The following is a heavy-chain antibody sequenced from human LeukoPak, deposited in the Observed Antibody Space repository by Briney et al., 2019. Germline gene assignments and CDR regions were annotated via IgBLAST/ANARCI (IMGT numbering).Heavy chain of an antibody. CDR3: AHRQAGYSSSWYVFDY. D-gene: IGHD6-13*01. CDR1: GFSLSTRGGG. V-gene: IGHV2-5*02. J-gene: IGHJ4*02. CDR2: IYWDDDK. Sequence: GPTLFKPTPTLTLTFTFAGFSLSTRGGGVGWIRQPPGKALEWLSLIYWDDDKRYSPSLKSRLTITNDTSKTQVVLTMTNMDPVDTATYYCAHRQAGYSSSWYVFDYWGQGTLVTVSS.